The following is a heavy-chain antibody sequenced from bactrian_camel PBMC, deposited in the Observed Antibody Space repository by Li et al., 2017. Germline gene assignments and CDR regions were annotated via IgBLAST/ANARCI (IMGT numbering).Heavy chain of an antibody. V-gene: IGHV3S35*01. CDR1: GFNFRTTS. J-gene: IGHJ4*01. CDR2: ISGGQKIVP. Sequence: VQLVESGGGLVQPEGSLILSCNASGFNFRTTSMSWVRQAPGKGFEWVSFISGGQKIVPYYSETSKGRATISRDNADNTVSLQLNNLNTEDTAMYYCAKTHGATIGQGTQVTVS. D-gene: IGHD4*01.